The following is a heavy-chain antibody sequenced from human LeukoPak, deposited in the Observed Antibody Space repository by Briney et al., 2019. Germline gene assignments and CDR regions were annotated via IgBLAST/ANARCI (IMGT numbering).Heavy chain of an antibody. J-gene: IGHJ4*02. Sequence: ASVKVSCKASGGTFSGYAISWVRQAPGQGLEWMGGIIPIFGTANYAQKFQGRVTITADKSTSTAYMELSSLRSEDTAVYYCAKNYGSGKYYFDYLGQGTLVTVSS. CDR1: GGTFSGYA. D-gene: IGHD3-10*01. CDR3: AKNYGSGKYYFDY. V-gene: IGHV1-69*06. CDR2: IIPIFGTA.